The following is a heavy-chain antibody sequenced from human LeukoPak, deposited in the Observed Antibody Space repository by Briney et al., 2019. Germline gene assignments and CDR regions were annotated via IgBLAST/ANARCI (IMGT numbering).Heavy chain of an antibody. CDR2: IDSDGSST. D-gene: IGHD4-23*01. V-gene: IGHV3-74*01. J-gene: IGHJ3*02. CDR3: ARGYYGGTRSSNAFDI. CDR1: GFTFSSYW. Sequence: GGSLRLSCAASGFTFSSYWMHWVRQAPGKGLVWVSRIDSDGSSTSYADSVRGRFTISRDNAKNTLYLQMNSLRAEDTAVYYCARGYYGGTRSSNAFDIWGQGTMVTVSS.